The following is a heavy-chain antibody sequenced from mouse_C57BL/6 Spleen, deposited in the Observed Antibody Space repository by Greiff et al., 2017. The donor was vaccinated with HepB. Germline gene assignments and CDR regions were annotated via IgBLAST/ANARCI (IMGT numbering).Heavy chain of an antibody. V-gene: IGHV1-83*01. CDR2: YPGSGNTY. J-gene: IGHJ2*01. CDR3: TYGYDGTDSNY. D-gene: IGHD2-2*01. CDR1: YTFTDYYM. Sequence: VQLQQSGPELVKPGASVKMSCKASGYTFTDYYMHWVKQKPGKGLEWIGEIYPGSGNTYYNEKFKGKATLTADTSSSTAYMQLSSLTSEDSAVYFCATYGYDGTDSNYWGQGTTLTVSS.